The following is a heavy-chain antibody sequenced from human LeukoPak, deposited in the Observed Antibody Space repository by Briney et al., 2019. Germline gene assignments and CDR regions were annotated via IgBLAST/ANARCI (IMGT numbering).Heavy chain of an antibody. CDR1: GFTFAISV. V-gene: IGHV1-58*02. J-gene: IGHJ4*02. Sequence: SPKPSGFTFAISVMQAVPQARGQRLEWIGWIVVGSGNTNYAQNFQERVTITRDTSTSTAYMELSSLRSEDTAVYYWAADWGASGGALWGQGTLVTVSS. D-gene: IGHD3-16*01. CDR3: AADWGASGGAL. CDR2: IVVGSGNT.